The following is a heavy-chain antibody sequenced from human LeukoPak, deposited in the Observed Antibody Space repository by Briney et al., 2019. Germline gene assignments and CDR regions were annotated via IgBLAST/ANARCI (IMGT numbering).Heavy chain of an antibody. D-gene: IGHD2-2*01. CDR3: ARDLPSSSMQA. CDR1: GGTFSSNA. J-gene: IGHJ5*02. Sequence: AASVKVSCKASGGTFSSNAISWVRQAPGQGLEWMGGIIPIFGTANYAQKFQGRVTITTDESTSTAYMELSSLRSEDTAVYYCARDLPSSSMQAWGQGTLVTVSS. CDR2: IIPIFGTA. V-gene: IGHV1-69*05.